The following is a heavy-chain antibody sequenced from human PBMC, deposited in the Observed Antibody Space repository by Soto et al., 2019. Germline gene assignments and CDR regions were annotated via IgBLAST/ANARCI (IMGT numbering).Heavy chain of an antibody. D-gene: IGHD5-18*01. CDR1: GFTFSSYG. V-gene: IGHV3-30*03. CDR3: AADGYSYEDYYYYGMDV. CDR2: ISYDGSNK. Sequence: GGSLRLSCAASGFTFSSYGMHWVRQAPGKGLEWVAVISYDGSNKYYADSVKGRFTISRDNSKNTLYLQMNSLRAEDTAVYYCAADGYSYEDYYYYGMDVWGQGTTVTVSS. J-gene: IGHJ6*02.